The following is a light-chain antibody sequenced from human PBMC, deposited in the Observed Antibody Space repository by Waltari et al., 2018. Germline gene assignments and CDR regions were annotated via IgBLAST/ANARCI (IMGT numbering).Light chain of an antibody. CDR3: QQHGTLPAT. V-gene: IGKV3-20*01. Sequence: EIVLTQSPGTASLSPGARVNLSCRASQSVGSSSLAWYQQKPGQAPRLVIYRASRRATGIPDRFSGSGSGTDFSLTISRLEPEDFAVYYCQQHGTLPATFGQGTKVEIK. CDR2: RAS. J-gene: IGKJ1*01. CDR1: QSVGSSS.